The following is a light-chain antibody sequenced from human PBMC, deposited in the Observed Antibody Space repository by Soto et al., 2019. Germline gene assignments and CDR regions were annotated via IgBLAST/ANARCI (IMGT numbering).Light chain of an antibody. CDR2: KAS. J-gene: IGKJ4*01. CDR1: QSINSW. CDR3: QQYDTSPLT. V-gene: IGKV1-5*03. Sequence: IQMPQSPSTLSASVGDRVTITSRASQSINSWLAWYQQKPGKAPKLLLYKASSLESGVPSRFSGSGSGTEFILSISSLHPDDFGTYYCQQYDTSPLTFGGGTKVEIK.